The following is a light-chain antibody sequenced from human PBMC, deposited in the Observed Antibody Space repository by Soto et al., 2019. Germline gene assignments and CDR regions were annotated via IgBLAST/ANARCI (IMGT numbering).Light chain of an antibody. CDR1: QGIRSW. CDR2: AAS. J-gene: IGKJ4*01. Sequence: DIQMTQSPSSVSASVGDRVTITCRASQGIRSWLAWYQQRPGKAPKLLISAASSLQSAVPSRFSGSGSGTDFTLNISSLQPYDLVTYYCQLSDSFPGTFGGGTKVETK. CDR3: QLSDSFPGT. V-gene: IGKV1D-12*01.